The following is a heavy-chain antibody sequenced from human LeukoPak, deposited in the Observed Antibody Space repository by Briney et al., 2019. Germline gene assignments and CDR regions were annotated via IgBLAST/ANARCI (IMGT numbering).Heavy chain of an antibody. CDR2: IWYDGSNK. CDR3: ARVGPRSYGDYYYDY. Sequence: PGRSLRLSCAASGFTFSSYGMHWVRHAPGKGLEWVAVIWYDGSNKYYADSVKGRFTIARDNSKNTLYLQMNSLRAEDTAVYYCARVGPRSYGDYYYDYWGQGTLVTVSA. D-gene: IGHD4-17*01. V-gene: IGHV3-33*01. CDR1: GFTFSSYG. J-gene: IGHJ4*02.